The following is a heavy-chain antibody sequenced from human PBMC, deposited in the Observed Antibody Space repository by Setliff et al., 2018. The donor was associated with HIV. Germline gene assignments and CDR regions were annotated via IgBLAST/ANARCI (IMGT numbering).Heavy chain of an antibody. V-gene: IGHV4-39*07. CDR3: ARGLSFYDPGGFDY. Sequence: SETLSLTCTVTGGSIGSGGFYWTWIRQHPGKGLEWIGSIYYSGSTNYNPSLKSRVTISVDTSKNQFSLKLSSVTAADTAVYYCARGLSFYDPGGFDYWGQGTLVTVSS. CDR1: GGSIGSGGFY. CDR2: IYYSGST. D-gene: IGHD3-22*01. J-gene: IGHJ4*02.